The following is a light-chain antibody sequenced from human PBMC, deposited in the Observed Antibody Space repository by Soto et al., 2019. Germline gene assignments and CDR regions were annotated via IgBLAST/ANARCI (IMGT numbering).Light chain of an antibody. CDR1: SSDVGGYNY. CDR2: EVS. Sequence: QSVLTQPPSASGSPGQSVTISCTGASSDVGGYNYVSWYQQHPGKAPKLMIYEVSNRPSGVSNRFSGSKSGNTASLTISGLQAEDEADYYCSSYTSSNTPVVFGGGTKLTVL. J-gene: IGLJ2*01. CDR3: SSYTSSNTPVV. V-gene: IGLV2-14*01.